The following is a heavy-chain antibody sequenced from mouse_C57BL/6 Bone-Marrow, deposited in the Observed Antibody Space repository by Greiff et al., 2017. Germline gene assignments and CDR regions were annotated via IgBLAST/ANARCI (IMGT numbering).Heavy chain of an antibody. Sequence: EVQLQQSGAELVRPGASVKLSCTASGFNIKDDYMHWAKQRPEQGLEWIGWLDPENGDTEYASKFQGKATITADTSSNTAYLQLLNLTSEDTALCYSAALDTPFAYWGRGTLVTVSP. CDR1: GFNIKDDY. CDR3: AALDTPFAY. J-gene: IGHJ3*01. V-gene: IGHV14-4*01. CDR2: LDPENGDT. D-gene: IGHD5-1-1*01.